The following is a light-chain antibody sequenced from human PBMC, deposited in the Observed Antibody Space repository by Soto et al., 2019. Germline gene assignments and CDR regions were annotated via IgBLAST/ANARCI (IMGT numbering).Light chain of an antibody. CDR1: QHVSSN. Sequence: EIVITQSPATLSVSPGGSATLSCRASQHVSSNFAWYRQKPGQAPTLLIYRASTRATGIPARFSGSGSGTVVTLSVSSLQAEDFAVYYCQQYNNWPYTFGQGNKLEIK. V-gene: IGKV3-15*01. CDR3: QQYNNWPYT. J-gene: IGKJ2*01. CDR2: RAS.